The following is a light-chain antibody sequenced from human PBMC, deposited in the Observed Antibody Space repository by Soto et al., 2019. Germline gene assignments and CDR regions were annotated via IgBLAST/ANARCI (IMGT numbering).Light chain of an antibody. CDR2: ANS. V-gene: IGLV1-40*01. Sequence: QAVLTQPPSVSGAPGQRVTISCTGSSSNIGAGYDVHWYQQLPGTAPKLLIYANSNRPSGVPDRFSGSKSGTSASLAISGLRSEDEADYYCAAWDDSLSGPYVFGTGTKVTVL. CDR3: AAWDDSLSGPYV. J-gene: IGLJ1*01. CDR1: SSNIGAGYD.